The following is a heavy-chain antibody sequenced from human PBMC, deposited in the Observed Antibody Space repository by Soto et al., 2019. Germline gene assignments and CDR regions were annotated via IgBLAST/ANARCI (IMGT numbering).Heavy chain of an antibody. V-gene: IGHV1-69*13. CDR2: IIPIFGTA. CDR1: GCTFSTYA. J-gene: IGHJ4*02. CDR3: LRERYAGFEY. D-gene: IGHD2-2*01. Sequence: SVKFTCKASGCTFSTYAISWVRQAPGQGLEWMGGIIPIFGTANYAQKLQGRVTITAEESTRTAYMELSSLRSEDTAVYYCLRERYAGFEYWGQGALVTVSS.